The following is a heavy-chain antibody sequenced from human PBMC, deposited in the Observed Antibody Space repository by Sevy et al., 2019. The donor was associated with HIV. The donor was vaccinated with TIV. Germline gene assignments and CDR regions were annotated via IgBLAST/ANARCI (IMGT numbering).Heavy chain of an antibody. CDR3: AKDYRADGYNLYYFDY. J-gene: IGHJ4*02. V-gene: IGHV3-23*01. D-gene: IGHD5-12*01. CDR1: GFTFSSYA. Sequence: GGSLRLSCAASGFTFSSYAMSWVRQAPGKGLEWVSAISGSGGSTYYADSVKGRFTISRDNSKNPLYLQMTSLRAEDTAVYYCAKDYRADGYNLYYFDYWGQGTLVTVSS. CDR2: ISGSGGST.